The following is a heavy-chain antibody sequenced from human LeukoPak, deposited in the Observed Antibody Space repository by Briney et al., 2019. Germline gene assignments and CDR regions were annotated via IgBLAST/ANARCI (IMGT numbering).Heavy chain of an antibody. Sequence: PGGSLRLSCAASGFTFSNYAMRWVRQAPGKGLEWVSGISGSGDSTYYADSVKGRFTISRDNSKNTLYLQMNSLRAEDTAAYYCAKDRVVVTATLPLDYWGQGTLVTVSS. CDR1: GFTFSNYA. CDR2: ISGSGDST. J-gene: IGHJ4*02. CDR3: AKDRVVVTATLPLDY. V-gene: IGHV3-23*01. D-gene: IGHD2-15*01.